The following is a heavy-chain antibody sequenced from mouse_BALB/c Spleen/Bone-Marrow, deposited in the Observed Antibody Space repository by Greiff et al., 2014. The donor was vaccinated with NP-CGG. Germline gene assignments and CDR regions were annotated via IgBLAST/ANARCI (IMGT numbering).Heavy chain of an antibody. V-gene: IGHV14-3*02. Sequence: VQLKQSGAELVKPGASVKMSCTASGFNIKDTYIHWVKQRPEQGLEWIGSINPANGNTKYDPKFQDKATMTADTSSNTAYMQLTSLTSEDSAVYSCARDDCSGSWFAYWGQGTLLTVSA. CDR2: INPANGNT. CDR1: GFNIKDTY. D-gene: IGHD1-3*01. CDR3: ARDDCSGSWFAY. J-gene: IGHJ3*01.